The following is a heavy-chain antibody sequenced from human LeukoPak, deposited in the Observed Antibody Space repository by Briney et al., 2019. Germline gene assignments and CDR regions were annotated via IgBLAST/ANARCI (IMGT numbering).Heavy chain of an antibody. CDR1: GFSLSTSGVG. CDR2: IYWNDDK. Sequence: SGPTLVNPTQTLTLTCSFSGFSLSTSGVGVGWIRQPPGRALEWLALIYWNDDKRYSPYLESRLTITKDTSKNQVVLTMTNMDPVDTARYYCAHRSDLSVNNWFDPWGQGTLVTVSS. J-gene: IGHJ5*02. V-gene: IGHV2-5*01. CDR3: AHRSDLSVNNWFDP.